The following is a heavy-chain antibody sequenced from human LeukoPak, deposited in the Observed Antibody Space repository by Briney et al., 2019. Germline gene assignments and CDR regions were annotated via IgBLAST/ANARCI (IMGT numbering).Heavy chain of an antibody. CDR3: ARGLNPTYYYDSSGLDY. J-gene: IGHJ4*02. CDR2: ISSSSSYI. V-gene: IGHV3-21*01. Sequence: GGSLRLSCAASGFTFSSYSMNWVRQAPGKGLEWVSSISSSSSYIYYADSVKGRFTISRDNAKNSLYLQMNSLRAEDTAVYYCARGLNPTYYYDSSGLDYWGQGTLVTVSS. CDR1: GFTFSSYS. D-gene: IGHD3-22*01.